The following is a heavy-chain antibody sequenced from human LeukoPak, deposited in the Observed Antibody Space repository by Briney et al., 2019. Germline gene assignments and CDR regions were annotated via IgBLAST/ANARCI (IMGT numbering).Heavy chain of an antibody. J-gene: IGHJ4*02. V-gene: IGHV3-53*01. Sequence: GGSLRLSCVASGFTVSSNYMSWVRQAPGKGLEWVSVIYSGGSTYYADSVKGRFTISRDNSKNTLYLQMNSLRAEDTAVYYCARVHTAMVTFDYWGQGTLVTVSS. CDR2: IYSGGST. CDR3: ARVHTAMVTFDY. D-gene: IGHD5-18*01. CDR1: GFTVSSNY.